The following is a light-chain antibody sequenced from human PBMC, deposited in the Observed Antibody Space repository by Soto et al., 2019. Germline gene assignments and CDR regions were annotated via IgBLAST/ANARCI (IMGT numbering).Light chain of an antibody. CDR3: LQDYCYRRT. Sequence: AIQMTQSPSSLSASVGDRVTITCRASQDIRTELGCYQHKPGNAPTLLIYATSILQGGVPSRFSGIGSGTDFTLTIRSLQPEDFASYYCLQDYCYRRTFGQGTKVEIK. V-gene: IGKV1-6*01. CDR2: ATS. CDR1: QDIRTE. J-gene: IGKJ1*01.